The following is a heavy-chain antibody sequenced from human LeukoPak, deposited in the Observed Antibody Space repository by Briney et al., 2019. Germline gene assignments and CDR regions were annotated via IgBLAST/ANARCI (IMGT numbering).Heavy chain of an antibody. D-gene: IGHD3-9*01. Sequence: PGGSLRLSCSASGFXFSSYAIHWVRQAPGKGQEYVSAISSNGGSTYYADSVKGRLTISRDNSKNTLYLQMSSLRAEDTAVYYCVKDYDILTGYFDYWGQGTLVTVSS. CDR1: GFXFSSYA. CDR3: VKDYDILTGYFDY. CDR2: ISSNGGST. V-gene: IGHV3-64D*06. J-gene: IGHJ4*02.